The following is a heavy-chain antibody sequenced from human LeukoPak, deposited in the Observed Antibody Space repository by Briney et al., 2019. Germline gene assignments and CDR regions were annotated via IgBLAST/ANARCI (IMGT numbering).Heavy chain of an antibody. CDR2: IYTTGST. J-gene: IGHJ4*02. CDR1: VDSISSDY. D-gene: IGHD6-19*01. CDR3: ASASGY. Sequence: KSSETLSRTCSVCVDSISSDYWSWIRQPPGKGPEGIGLIYTTGSTNYNPCLKSRVTISVDMSKNQFSVKLSSVTAADTAVYYCASASGYWGQGTLVTVSS. V-gene: IGHV4-4*07.